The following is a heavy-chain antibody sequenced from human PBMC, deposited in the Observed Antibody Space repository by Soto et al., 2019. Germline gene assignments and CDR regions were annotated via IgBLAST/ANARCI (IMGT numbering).Heavy chain of an antibody. D-gene: IGHD6-13*01. V-gene: IGHV1-3*01. CDR3: VRRHVSATGIDWFDP. Sequence: ASVKVSCKASGYTFTRYCIHWVRQAPGQRLEWMGWINAANGDTKYSPKFQGRVTITRDTSASTAYMELSSLRSEDTAVYYCVRRHVSATGIDWFDPWGQGTLVTVSS. CDR1: GYTFTRYC. CDR2: INAANGDT. J-gene: IGHJ5*02.